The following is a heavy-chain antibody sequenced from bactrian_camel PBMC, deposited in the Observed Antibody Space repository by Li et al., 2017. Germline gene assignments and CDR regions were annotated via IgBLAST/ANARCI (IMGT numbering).Heavy chain of an antibody. V-gene: IGHV3S40*01. J-gene: IGHJ4*01. CDR3: ASANYGDSAMNY. CDR2: TNSAGGTS. Sequence: VQLVESGGGLVQPGGSLRLSCAASGFTFSNYDMSWVRQAPGKGLEWVSDTNSAGGTSYYADSVKGRFTISRDNAKNTAYLQLNSLKTEDMAVYYCASANYGDSAMNYWGQGTQVTVS. CDR1: GFTFSNYD. D-gene: IGHD5*01.